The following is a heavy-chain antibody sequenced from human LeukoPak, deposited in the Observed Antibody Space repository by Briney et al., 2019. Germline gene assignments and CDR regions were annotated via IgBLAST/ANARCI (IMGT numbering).Heavy chain of an antibody. Sequence: ASVKVSCKASGYTFTSYAMHWVRQAPGQRLEWMGWINAGNGNTKYSQKFQGRVTITRDTSASTAYMELSSLRSEGTAVYYCARVFSFGYGDFDYWGQGTLVTVSS. V-gene: IGHV1-3*01. CDR1: GYTFTSYA. CDR3: ARVFSFGYGDFDY. D-gene: IGHD4-17*01. CDR2: INAGNGNT. J-gene: IGHJ4*02.